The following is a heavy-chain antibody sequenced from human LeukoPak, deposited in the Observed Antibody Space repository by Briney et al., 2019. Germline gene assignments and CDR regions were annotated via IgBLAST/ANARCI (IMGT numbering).Heavy chain of an antibody. D-gene: IGHD3-22*01. J-gene: IGHJ4*02. CDR1: GFTFSSYA. CDR2: ISGSGGST. V-gene: IGHV3-23*01. Sequence: GGSLRLSCAASGFTFSSYAMSWVRQAPGKGLEWVSAISGSGGSTYYADSVKGRFTISRDNSKNTLYLQMNSLRAEGTAVYYCAKVEGEGTYYYDSSGSKEGDYWGQGTLVTVSS. CDR3: AKVEGEGTYYYDSSGSKEGDY.